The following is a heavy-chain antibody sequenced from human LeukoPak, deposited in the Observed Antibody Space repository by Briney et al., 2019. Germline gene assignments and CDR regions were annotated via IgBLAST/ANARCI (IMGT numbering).Heavy chain of an antibody. CDR2: ISSSSSTI. J-gene: IGHJ5*02. Sequence: GGSLRLSCAASGFTFSSYSMNWVRQAPGKGLEWVSYISSSSSTIYYADSVKGRFTISRDNAKNTLYLQMNSLRAEDTAVYYCAKDGISRLRGNWFDPWGQGTLVTVSS. CDR3: AKDGISRLRGNWFDP. D-gene: IGHD2-2*01. V-gene: IGHV3-48*04. CDR1: GFTFSSYS.